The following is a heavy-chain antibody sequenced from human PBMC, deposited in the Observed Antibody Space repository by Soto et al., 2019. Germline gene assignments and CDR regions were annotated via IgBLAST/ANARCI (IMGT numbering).Heavy chain of an antibody. D-gene: IGHD4-17*01. CDR2: ISDYNGNT. CDR3: ARVHTVTTPVGAFES. CDR1: GYTFTSYG. Sequence: QVQLVQSGAEVKKPGASVKVSCKASGYTFTSYGISWVRQAPGQGHERKGWISDYNGNTNYAQKPQGRDTMTTDTSTSTADMELRSLRSDDTAVYCWARVHTVTTPVGAFESWGQGRIVTGSS. J-gene: IGHJ3*02. V-gene: IGHV1-18*01.